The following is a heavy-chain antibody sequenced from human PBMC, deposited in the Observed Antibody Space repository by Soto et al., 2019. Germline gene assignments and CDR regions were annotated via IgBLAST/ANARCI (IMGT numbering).Heavy chain of an antibody. CDR3: ARDQDRDWFDP. CDR2: ISIVGLVSAGDST. D-gene: IGHD2-15*01. Sequence: SETLSLTCTVPGASLGRYSSYWSWLRLPAGKGLEWIGRISIVGLVSAGDSTAYNPSLKSRVSISVDKSMNRLSLILRSVTAADTAVYYCARDQDRDWFDPWGQGTLVTVSS. CDR1: GASLGRYSSY. J-gene: IGHJ5*02. V-gene: IGHV4-61*02.